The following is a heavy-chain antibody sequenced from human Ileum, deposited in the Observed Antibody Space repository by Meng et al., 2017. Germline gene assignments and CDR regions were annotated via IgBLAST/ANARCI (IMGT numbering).Heavy chain of an antibody. CDR2: ISPSESDV. Sequence: GESLKISCKGSGYSFTNYWVGWLRQRPGKGLEWMGIISPSESDVRYGPSFQGQVTIPADKSISTAYLHWSSLKASDIAMYYCARVKTIRDPFDYWGQGTLVTVSS. V-gene: IGHV5-51*01. CDR3: ARVKTIRDPFDY. J-gene: IGHJ4*02. CDR1: GYSFTNYW. D-gene: IGHD3-10*01.